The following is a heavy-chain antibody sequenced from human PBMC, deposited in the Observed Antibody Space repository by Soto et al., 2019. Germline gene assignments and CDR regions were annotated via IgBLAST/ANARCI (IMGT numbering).Heavy chain of an antibody. CDR1: GYTFTSYD. D-gene: IGHD1-1*01. V-gene: IGHV1-8*01. Sequence: ASVKVSCKASGYTFTSYDINWVRQATGQGLEWMGWMNPNSGNTGYAQKFQGRVTMTRNTSISTAYMELSSLRSEDTAVYYCASACRSGKNYYYYMDVWGKGTTVTV. CDR3: ASACRSGKNYYYYMDV. J-gene: IGHJ6*03. CDR2: MNPNSGNT.